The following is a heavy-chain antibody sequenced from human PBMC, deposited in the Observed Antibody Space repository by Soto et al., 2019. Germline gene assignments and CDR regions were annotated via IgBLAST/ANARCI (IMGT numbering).Heavy chain of an antibody. CDR3: ATWVDYGDFEGFDF. CDR1: GYSFTDYK. CDR2: VDPNGGGS. V-gene: IGHV1-2*04. D-gene: IGHD4-17*01. Sequence: ASVKVSCKTSGYSFTDYKLHWVRQAPGQGLEWMGWVDPNGGGSNSTQKFQGSVTMTWDTSITTAYLDLTRLTTNDTATYFCATWVDYGDFEGFDFWGQGTLVTVSS. J-gene: IGHJ4*02.